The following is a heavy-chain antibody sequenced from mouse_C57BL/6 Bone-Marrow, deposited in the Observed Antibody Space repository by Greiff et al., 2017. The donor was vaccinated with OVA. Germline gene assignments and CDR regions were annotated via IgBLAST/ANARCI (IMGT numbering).Heavy chain of an antibody. V-gene: IGHV1-81*01. CDR1: GYTFTSYG. CDR2: IYPRSGNT. D-gene: IGHD1-1*01. Sequence: VQLQQPGAELVRPGSSVKLSCKASGYTFTSYGISWVKQRTGQGLEWIGEIYPRSGNTYYNEKFKGKATLTADKSSSTAYMELRSLTSEDSAVYFCARRDYYGSSYFDYWGQGTTLTVSS. CDR3: ARRDYYGSSYFDY. J-gene: IGHJ2*01.